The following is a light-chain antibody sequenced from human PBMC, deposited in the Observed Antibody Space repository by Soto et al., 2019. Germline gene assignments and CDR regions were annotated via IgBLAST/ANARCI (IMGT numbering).Light chain of an antibody. Sequence: QSVLTQPASVSGSPGQSITISCTGTSSDVGGYNYVSWYQQHPGKAPKLRIYEVSNRPSGVSNRFSGSKSGNTASLTISGLQAEGEADYYCSSYTSSSTRVFGGGTKLTVL. J-gene: IGLJ3*02. V-gene: IGLV2-14*01. CDR1: SSDVGGYNY. CDR2: EVS. CDR3: SSYTSSSTRV.